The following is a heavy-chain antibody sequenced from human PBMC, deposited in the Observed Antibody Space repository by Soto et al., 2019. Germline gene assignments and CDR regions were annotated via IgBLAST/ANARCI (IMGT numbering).Heavy chain of an antibody. CDR1: GFTFSSYA. Sequence: PGGSLRLSCAASGFTFSSYAMSWVRQAPGKGLEWVSAISGSGGSTYYADSVKGRFTISRDNSKNTLYLQMNSLRAEDTAVYYCAKDATGEYYYYYYMDVWGKGTTVNVSS. J-gene: IGHJ6*03. CDR3: AKDATGEYYYYYYMDV. V-gene: IGHV3-23*01. CDR2: ISGSGGST.